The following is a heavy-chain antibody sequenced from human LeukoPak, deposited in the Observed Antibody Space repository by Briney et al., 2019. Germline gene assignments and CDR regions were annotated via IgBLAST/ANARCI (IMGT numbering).Heavy chain of an antibody. CDR1: GFTFSDYY. Sequence: GALRLSCAASGFTFSDYYMSWIRQAPGKGLEWVSYISSSGSTIYYADSVKGRFTISRDNAKNSLYLQMNSLRAEDTAVYYCARDRGLHWGYYYYMDVWGKGTTVTISS. V-gene: IGHV3-11*01. CDR2: ISSSGSTI. J-gene: IGHJ6*03. CDR3: ARDRGLHWGYYYYMDV. D-gene: IGHD5-24*01.